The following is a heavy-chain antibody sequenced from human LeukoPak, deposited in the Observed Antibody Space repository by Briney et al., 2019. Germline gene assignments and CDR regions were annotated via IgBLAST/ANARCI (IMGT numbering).Heavy chain of an antibody. D-gene: IGHD6-19*01. CDR3: ARGEAVAGLKALH. J-gene: IGHJ4*02. CDR2: IYYSGST. V-gene: IGHV4-59*01. Sequence: PSETLSLTCTVSGGSISSYYWSWIRQPPGKGLECIGYIYYSGSTNYNPSLKSRVTISVDTSKNQFSLKLSSVTAADTAVYYCARGEAVAGLKALHWGQGTLVTVSS. CDR1: GGSISSYY.